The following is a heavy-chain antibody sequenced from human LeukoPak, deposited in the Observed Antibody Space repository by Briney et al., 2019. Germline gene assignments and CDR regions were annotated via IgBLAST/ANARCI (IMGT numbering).Heavy chain of an antibody. CDR1: GGSISSGDYY. CDR3: AREYGSGNFDYYYYGMDV. J-gene: IGHJ6*02. CDR2: IYYSGST. D-gene: IGHD3-10*01. V-gene: IGHV4-30-4*01. Sequence: PSETLSLTCTVSGGSISSGDYYWSWIRQPPGKGLEWIGYIYYSGSTYYNPSLKSRVTISVDTSKNQFSLKLSSVTAADTAVYYCAREYGSGNFDYYYYGMDVWGQGTTVTVSS.